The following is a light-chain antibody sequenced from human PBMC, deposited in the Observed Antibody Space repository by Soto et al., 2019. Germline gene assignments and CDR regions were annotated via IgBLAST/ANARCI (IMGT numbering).Light chain of an antibody. J-gene: IGLJ3*02. CDR1: SSNIGTNY. CDR2: RNI. Sequence: QSVLTQPPSVSGTPGQTVTISCSGSSSNIGTNYVYWYQQLPGRAPKLLIYRNIQRPSGVPDRFSGSESGSSASLAISGLRSEDAADYYCAAWDDSLGGLFGGGTQLTVL. CDR3: AAWDDSLGGL. V-gene: IGLV1-47*01.